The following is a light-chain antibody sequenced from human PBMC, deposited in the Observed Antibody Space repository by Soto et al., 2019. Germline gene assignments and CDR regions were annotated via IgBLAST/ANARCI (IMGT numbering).Light chain of an antibody. J-gene: IGKJ1*01. V-gene: IGKV1-5*03. Sequence: DIQMTQSPSTLSASVGDRVTITCRASQSISSCLAWYQQKPGKAPKLLIYKAASLESGVPSRFNGSGSGTEFTLTISSLQPDDLATYYCQQYHSYSQTFGQGTKVEIK. CDR3: QQYHSYSQT. CDR1: QSISSC. CDR2: KAA.